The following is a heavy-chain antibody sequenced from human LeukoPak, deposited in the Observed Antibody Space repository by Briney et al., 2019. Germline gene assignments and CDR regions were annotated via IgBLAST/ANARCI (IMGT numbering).Heavy chain of an antibody. D-gene: IGHD3-22*01. J-gene: IGHJ4*02. CDR1: GFTFSSYW. CDR2: IKQDGSEK. V-gene: IGHV3-7*01. Sequence: GGSLRLSRAASGFTFSSYWMSWVRQAPGKGLEWVANIKQDGSEKYYVDSVKGRFTISRDNAKNSLYLQMNSLRAEDTAVYYCARDVKYYYDSSGYGYWGQGTLVTVSS. CDR3: ARDVKYYYDSSGYGY.